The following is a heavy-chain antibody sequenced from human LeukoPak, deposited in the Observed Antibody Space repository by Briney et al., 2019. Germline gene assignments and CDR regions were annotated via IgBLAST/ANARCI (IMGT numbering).Heavy chain of an antibody. V-gene: IGHV3-30*04. J-gene: IGHJ4*02. CDR1: GFTFSSYA. D-gene: IGHD3-22*01. Sequence: PGGSLRLSCAASGFTFSSYAMHWVRQAPGKGLEWVAVISYDGSNKYYADSVKGRFTISRDNSKNTLYLQMNSLRAEDTAVYYCARGWGIAGDSSINYWGQGTLVTVSS. CDR2: ISYDGSNK. CDR3: ARGWGIAGDSSINY.